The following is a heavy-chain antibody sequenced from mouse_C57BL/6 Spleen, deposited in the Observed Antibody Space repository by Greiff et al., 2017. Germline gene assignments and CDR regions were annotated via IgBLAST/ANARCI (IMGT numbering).Heavy chain of an antibody. J-gene: IGHJ2*01. V-gene: IGHV1-69*01. CDR2: IDPSDSYT. CDR1: GYTFTSYW. Sequence: QVQLKQPGAELVMPGASVKLSCKASGYTFTSYWMHWVKQRPGQGLEWIGEIDPSDSYTNYNQKFKGKSTLTVDKSSSTAYMQLSSLTSEDSAVYYCARGGGDYDRFDYWGQGTTLTVSS. CDR3: ARGGGDYDRFDY. D-gene: IGHD2-4*01.